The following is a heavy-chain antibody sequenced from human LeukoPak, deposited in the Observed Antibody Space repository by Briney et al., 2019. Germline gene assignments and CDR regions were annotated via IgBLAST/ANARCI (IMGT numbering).Heavy chain of an antibody. CDR3: ARPEVDCSSTSCSNY. J-gene: IGHJ4*02. CDR1: GYTFTGYY. Sequence: SVKVSCKASGYTFTGYYMHWVRPAPGQGLEWMGWINPNSGGTNYAQKFQGRVTMTGDTSISTAYMELSRLRSDDTAVYYCARPEVDCSSTSCSNYWGQGTLVTVSS. D-gene: IGHD2-2*01. CDR2: INPNSGGT. V-gene: IGHV1-2*02.